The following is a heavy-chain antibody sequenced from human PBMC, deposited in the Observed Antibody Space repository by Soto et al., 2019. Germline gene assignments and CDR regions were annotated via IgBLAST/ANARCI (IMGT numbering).Heavy chain of an antibody. D-gene: IGHD2-15*01. J-gene: IGHJ6*02. Sequence: ASVKVSCKASGYTFTGYYMHWVRQAPGQGLEWMGWINPNSGGTNYAQKFQGWVTMTRDTSISTAYMELSRLRSDDTAVYYCARDLVMSDCSGGSCYQRRPPGYGMDVWGQGTTVTVSS. CDR2: INPNSGGT. CDR3: ARDLVMSDCSGGSCYQRRPPGYGMDV. CDR1: GYTFTGYY. V-gene: IGHV1-2*04.